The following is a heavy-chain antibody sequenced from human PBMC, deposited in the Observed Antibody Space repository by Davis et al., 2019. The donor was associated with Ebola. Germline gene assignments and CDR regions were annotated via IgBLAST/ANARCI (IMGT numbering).Heavy chain of an antibody. CDR1: GGTFTNYA. D-gene: IGHD2-2*02. J-gene: IGHJ6*02. V-gene: IGHV1-2*06. CDR2: INPNSGGT. CDR3: ARETPVYRYGLDV. Sequence: AASVKVSCKTSGGTFTNYAVNWVRQAPGHALDLMRRINPNSGGTVFAQAFLGRVTMTRDTSISTAYMELINLTSDDRAVYYCARETPVYRYGLDVWGQGTTVTVS.